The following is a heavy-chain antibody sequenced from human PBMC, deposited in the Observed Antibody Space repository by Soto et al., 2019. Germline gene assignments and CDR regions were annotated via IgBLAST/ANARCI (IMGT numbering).Heavy chain of an antibody. V-gene: IGHV1-2*04. D-gene: IGHD3-10*01. CDR3: AREGYYGSGSYTYYYYGMDV. J-gene: IGHJ6*02. Sequence: ASVNVYWKAAGYGFTVYYMHWVRQAPRQGLEWMGWINPNSGGTNYAQKFQGWVTMTRDTSISTAYMELSRLRSDDTAVYYCAREGYYGSGSYTYYYYGMDVWGQGTTVTVSS. CDR1: GYGFTVYY. CDR2: INPNSGGT.